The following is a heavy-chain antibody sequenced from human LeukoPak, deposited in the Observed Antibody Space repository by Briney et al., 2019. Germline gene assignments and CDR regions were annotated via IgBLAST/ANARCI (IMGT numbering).Heavy chain of an antibody. V-gene: IGHV1-46*01. CDR1: GYTFTSYY. CDR2: INPSGGST. Sequence: GASVKVSCKASGYTFTSYYMHWVRQAPGQGLEWMGIINPSGGSTSYAQKFQGRVTMTRDMSTSTVYMELSSLRSEDTAVYYCARQLGYCTNGVCYTFDYWGQGTLVTVSS. D-gene: IGHD2-8*01. J-gene: IGHJ4*02. CDR3: ARQLGYCTNGVCYTFDY.